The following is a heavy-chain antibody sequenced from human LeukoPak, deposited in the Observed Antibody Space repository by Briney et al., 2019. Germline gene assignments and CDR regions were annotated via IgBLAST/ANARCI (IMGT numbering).Heavy chain of an antibody. CDR3: ASGYYDFWSGYGLGA. D-gene: IGHD3-3*01. CDR2: IIPILGIA. J-gene: IGHJ5*02. V-gene: IGHV1-69*02. CDR1: GGTFSSYT. Sequence: SVKVSCKASGGTFSSYTISWVRQAPGQGLDWMGRIIPILGIANYAQEFQGRVTITADKSTSTAYMELSSLRSEDTAVYYCASGYYDFWSGYGLGAWGQGTPVTVSS.